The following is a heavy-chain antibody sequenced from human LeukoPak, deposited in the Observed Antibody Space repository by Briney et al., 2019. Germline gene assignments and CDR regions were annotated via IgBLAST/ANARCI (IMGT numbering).Heavy chain of an antibody. D-gene: IGHD3-10*01. V-gene: IGHV3-43*02. J-gene: IGHJ3*02. Sequence: GGSLRLSCAASGFTFDDYAMHWVRQAPGKGLEGVSLISGDGGSTYYADSVKGRFTISRDNSKNSLYLQMNSLRTEDTALYYCANDFGYSDAFDIWGQGTMVTFSS. CDR2: ISGDGGST. CDR1: GFTFDDYA. CDR3: ANDFGYSDAFDI.